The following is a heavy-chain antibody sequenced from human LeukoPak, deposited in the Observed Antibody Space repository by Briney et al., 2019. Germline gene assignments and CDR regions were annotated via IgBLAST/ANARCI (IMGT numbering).Heavy chain of an antibody. CDR2: IYGAGTT. D-gene: IGHD6-19*01. CDR1: GFTVSNNY. V-gene: IGHV3-53*01. Sequence: GGSLRLSCAASGFTVSNNYMSWVRQAPGKGLEWVSIIYGAGTTYYADSVRGRFTISRDNSKNTLYLQMSSLRAEDTAICYCAKVWSYINGWYNFDSWGQGALVTVSS. CDR3: AKVWSYINGWYNFDS. J-gene: IGHJ4*02.